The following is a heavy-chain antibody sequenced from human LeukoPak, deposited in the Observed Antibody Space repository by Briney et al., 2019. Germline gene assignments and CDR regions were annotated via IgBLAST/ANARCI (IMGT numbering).Heavy chain of an antibody. V-gene: IGHV6-1*01. J-gene: IGHJ6*02. Sequence: SQTLSLTCAISGDSVSSNSAAWNWIRQSPSRGLEWLGRTYYRSKWYNDYAVSVKSRITINPDTSKNQFSLQLNSVTPEDTAVYYCARDESAVAAESTYYYYGMDVWGQGTTVTVSS. CDR1: GDSVSSNSAA. D-gene: IGHD2-15*01. CDR2: TYYRSKWYN. CDR3: ARDESAVAAESTYYYYGMDV.